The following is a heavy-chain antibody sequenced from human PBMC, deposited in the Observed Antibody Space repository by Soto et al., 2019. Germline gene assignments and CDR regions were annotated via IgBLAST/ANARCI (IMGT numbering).Heavy chain of an antibody. CDR2: IYYSGST. V-gene: IGHV4-39*01. Sequence: LSLTCTVSGGSISSSSYYWGWIRQPPGKGLEWIGSIYYSGSTYYNPSLKSRVTISVDTSKNQFSLKLSSVTAADTAVYYCARRVTMVRGVTYYYYYGMDVWGQGTTVTVSS. CDR3: ARRVTMVRGVTYYYYYGMDV. D-gene: IGHD3-10*01. CDR1: GGSISSSSYY. J-gene: IGHJ6*02.